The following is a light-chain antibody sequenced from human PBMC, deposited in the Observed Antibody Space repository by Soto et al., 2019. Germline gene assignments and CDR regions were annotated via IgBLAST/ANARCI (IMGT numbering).Light chain of an antibody. Sequence: HSALTQPASVAGSPGQSITISCTGTSSDVGSYNLVSWYQQHPGKAPKLIIYEDSKRPSGVSNRFSGSNSGNTASLTISGLQAEDEADYYCCSYAGSGTYVFGTGTKVTVL. CDR3: CSYAGSGTYV. J-gene: IGLJ1*01. CDR1: SSDVGSYNL. V-gene: IGLV2-23*01. CDR2: EDS.